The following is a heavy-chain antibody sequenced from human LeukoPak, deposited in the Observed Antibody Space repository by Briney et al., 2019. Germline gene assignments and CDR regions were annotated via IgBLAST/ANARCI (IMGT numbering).Heavy chain of an antibody. Sequence: PSVTLSLTCTVSGGPNSSYYWSWIRQPPGEGLEWIGYIYYSGSTNYNPSLKSRVTISVDTSKNQFSLKPSSVTAADTAVYYCARGPWYSSSLNWFDPWGQGTLVTVSS. J-gene: IGHJ5*02. D-gene: IGHD6-6*01. V-gene: IGHV4-59*01. CDR3: ARGPWYSSSLNWFDP. CDR2: IYYSGST. CDR1: GGPNSSYY.